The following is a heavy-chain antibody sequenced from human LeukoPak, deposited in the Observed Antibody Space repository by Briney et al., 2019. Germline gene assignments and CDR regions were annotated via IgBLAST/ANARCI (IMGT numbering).Heavy chain of an antibody. J-gene: IGHJ4*02. CDR3: ARGRWLQSPKYYFDY. D-gene: IGHD5-24*01. Sequence: PSETLSLTCTVSGGSIISYYWSWIRQPPGKGLEWIGYIYYSGSTNYNPSLKSRVTISVDTSENQFSLKLSSVTAADTAVYYCARGRWLQSPKYYFDYWGQGTLVTVSS. V-gene: IGHV4-59*01. CDR2: IYYSGST. CDR1: GGSIISYY.